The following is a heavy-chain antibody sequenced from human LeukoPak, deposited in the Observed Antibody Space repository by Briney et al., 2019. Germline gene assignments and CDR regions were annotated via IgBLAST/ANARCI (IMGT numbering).Heavy chain of an antibody. CDR2: INQDGRYI. CDR1: GFTFDRYW. V-gene: IGHV3-74*01. D-gene: IGHD1-26*01. Sequence: PGGSPRLSCAASGFTFDRYWMHWVRQTPGKRLVWVSRINQDGRYISYADSVQGRFTISRDTAKSTLFLQMNSLRVEDTAIYFCAREATVGGALEDWGQGALVTVSS. J-gene: IGHJ4*02. CDR3: AREATVGGALED.